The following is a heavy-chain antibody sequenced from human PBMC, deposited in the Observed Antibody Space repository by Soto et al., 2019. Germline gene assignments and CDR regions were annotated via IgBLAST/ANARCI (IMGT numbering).Heavy chain of an antibody. D-gene: IGHD3-22*01. CDR3: ARGLYYYDSSGSYHY. CDR1: GGSISSYY. CDR2: IYYSGST. Sequence: SETLSLTCTVSGGSISSYYWSWIRQPPGKGLEWIGYIYYSGSTNYNPSLKSRVTISVDTSKNQFSLKLSSVTAADTAVYYCARGLYYYDSSGSYHYWGPATLVTLSS. J-gene: IGHJ4*02. V-gene: IGHV4-59*08.